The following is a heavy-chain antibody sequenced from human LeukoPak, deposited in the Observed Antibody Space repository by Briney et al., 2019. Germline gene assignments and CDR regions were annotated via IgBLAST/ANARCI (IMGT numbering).Heavy chain of an antibody. Sequence: PSETLSLTCAVYGGSFSGYYWSWIRQPPGKGLEWIGEINHSGSTNYNPSLKSRVTISVDTSKNQFSLKLSSVTAADTAVYYCARRRRSYGSSWAWFDPWGQGTLVTVSS. CDR2: INHSGST. J-gene: IGHJ5*02. V-gene: IGHV4-34*01. CDR3: ARRRRSYGSSWAWFDP. D-gene: IGHD6-13*01. CDR1: GGSFSGYY.